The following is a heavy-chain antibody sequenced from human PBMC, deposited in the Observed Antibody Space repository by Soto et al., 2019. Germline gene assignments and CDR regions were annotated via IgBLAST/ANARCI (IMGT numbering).Heavy chain of an antibody. CDR2: IIPILGIA. CDR1: GGTFSSDT. D-gene: IGHD6-19*01. J-gene: IGHJ1*01. Sequence: GASVKVSCKASGGTFSSDTISWVRQAPGQGLEWMGRIIPILGIANYAQKFQGRVTITADKSTSTAYMELSSLRSEDTAVYYCARAGDIAVAGTGNFQHWGQGTLVTVSS. CDR3: ARAGDIAVAGTGNFQH. V-gene: IGHV1-69*02.